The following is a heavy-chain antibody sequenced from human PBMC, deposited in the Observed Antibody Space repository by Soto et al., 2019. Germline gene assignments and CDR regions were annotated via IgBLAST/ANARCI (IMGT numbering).Heavy chain of an antibody. CDR2: IIPIFGTA. J-gene: IGHJ6*02. CDR1: GGTFSSYA. D-gene: IGHD3-22*01. Sequence: SVKVSCKASGGTFSSYAISWVRQAPGQGLEWMGGIIPIFGTANYAQKFQGRVTITADESTSTAYMELSSLRSEDTAVYYCTYYYDSSGYHYYYYYGMDVWGQGTTVTVSS. V-gene: IGHV1-69*13. CDR3: TYYYDSSGYHYYYYYGMDV.